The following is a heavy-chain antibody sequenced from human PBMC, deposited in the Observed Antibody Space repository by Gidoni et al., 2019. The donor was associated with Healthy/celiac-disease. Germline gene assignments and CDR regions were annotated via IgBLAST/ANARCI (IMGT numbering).Heavy chain of an antibody. J-gene: IGHJ5*02. CDR3: ARGKWFDP. V-gene: IGHV4-34*01. CDR2: INHSGST. Sequence: QVQLQQWGAGLLKPSETLSLTCAVYVGSFSGYYWSWIRQPPGKGLEWIGEINHSGSTNYNPSLKSRVTISVDTSKNQFSLKLSSVTAADTAVYYCARGKWFDPWGQGTLVTVSS. CDR1: VGSFSGYY.